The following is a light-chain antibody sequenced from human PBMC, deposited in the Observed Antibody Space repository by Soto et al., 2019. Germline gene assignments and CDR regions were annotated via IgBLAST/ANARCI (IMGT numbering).Light chain of an antibody. Sequence: EIVLTQSPATLSLSPGERATLSCRASQSVSSYLAWYQQKPGQAPRLLIYDASNRATGIPARFSGSGSGTDFTPTISSLEPDDFEVYYCQQSSNWPITSGPGTRLEIK. V-gene: IGKV3-11*01. CDR1: QSVSSY. CDR3: QQSSNWPIT. J-gene: IGKJ5*01. CDR2: DAS.